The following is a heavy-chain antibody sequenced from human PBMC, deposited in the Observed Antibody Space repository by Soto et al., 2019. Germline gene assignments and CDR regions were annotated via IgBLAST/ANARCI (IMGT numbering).Heavy chain of an antibody. D-gene: IGHD2-15*01. Sequence: GGAPRPSLATPGFPLSRYCMALGPPGPSKGLGGGGPLWFDGRDKYYTGSVKGRFTHSRDNSKSTLYLQMNSLRAEDTAVYYCARLYCSASSCYSVGAFDIRGQGTMVTVS. CDR1: GFPLSRYC. CDR3: ARLYCSASSCYSVGAFDI. J-gene: IGHJ3*02. V-gene: IGHV3-33*01. CDR2: LWFDGRDK.